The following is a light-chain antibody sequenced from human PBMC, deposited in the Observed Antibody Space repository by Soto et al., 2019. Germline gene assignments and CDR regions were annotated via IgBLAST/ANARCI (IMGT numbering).Light chain of an antibody. Sequence: EIVMTQSPATLSVSPGERATLSCRASQTVSNKLAWYQHKPGQAPRLLIYDTSTRVAGIPARFTGSGSETDFTINISSLQSEDFAVYYCQQYNIGRSISFGQGTRLEIK. CDR1: QTVSNK. CDR3: QQYNIGRSIS. CDR2: DTS. J-gene: IGKJ5*01. V-gene: IGKV3-15*01.